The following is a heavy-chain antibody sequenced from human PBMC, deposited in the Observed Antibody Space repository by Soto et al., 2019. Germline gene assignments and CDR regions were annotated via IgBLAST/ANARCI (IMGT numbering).Heavy chain of an antibody. Sequence: QVQLQESGPGLVKPSGTLSLTCAVSGDSISSGHWCNWVRLPPGKGLEWIGEMYHSGSTNCNPSLKSRVTVSVDQSKNQFSLELSSVTAADTAVYYCATSTWYKIDYWGQGTLVTVSS. D-gene: IGHD1-1*01. CDR1: GDSISSGHW. CDR3: ATSTWYKIDY. J-gene: IGHJ4*02. CDR2: MYHSGST. V-gene: IGHV4-4*02.